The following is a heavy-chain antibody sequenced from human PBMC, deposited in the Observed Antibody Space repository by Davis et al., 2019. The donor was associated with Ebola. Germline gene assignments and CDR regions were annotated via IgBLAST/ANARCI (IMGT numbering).Heavy chain of an antibody. CDR2: ISSSGSTI. Sequence: GESLKISCAASGFTFSDYYMSWIRQAPGKGLEWVSYISSSGSTIYYADSVKGRFTISRDNAKNSLFLQMNSLRAEDTAVFYCVRGGSPTAYWGQGTPVTVSS. CDR3: VRGGSPTAY. J-gene: IGHJ1*01. CDR1: GFTFSDYY. V-gene: IGHV3-11*01.